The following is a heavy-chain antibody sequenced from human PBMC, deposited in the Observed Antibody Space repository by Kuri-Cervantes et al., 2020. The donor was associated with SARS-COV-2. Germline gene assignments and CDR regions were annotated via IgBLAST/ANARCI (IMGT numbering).Heavy chain of an antibody. CDR1: GGSISSGDYN. D-gene: IGHD5-18*01. CDR2: IYYSGST. CDR3: AREKHLWPDSGHNWFDP. Sequence: LRLSCTVSGGSISSGDYNWSWIRQSPGRGLEWIGYIYYSGSTYYNPSLKSRLRISLDMPKNQFSLKLTSVTAADTAVYYCAREKHLWPDSGHNWFDPWGQGTLVTVSS. V-gene: IGHV4-30-4*08. J-gene: IGHJ5*02.